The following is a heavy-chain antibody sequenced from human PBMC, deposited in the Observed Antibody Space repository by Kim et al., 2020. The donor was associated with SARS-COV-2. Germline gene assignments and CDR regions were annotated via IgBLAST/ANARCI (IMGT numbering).Heavy chain of an antibody. CDR1: GYTLTELS. D-gene: IGHD2-2*01. Sequence: ASVKVSCKVSGYTLTELSMHWVRQAPGKGLEWMGGFDPEDGETIYAQKFQGRVTMTEDTSTDTAYMELSGLRSEDTAVYYCATGQTIVVVPAAIRSYYYYYGMDVWGQGTTVTVSS. J-gene: IGHJ6*02. CDR2: FDPEDGET. V-gene: IGHV1-24*01. CDR3: ATGQTIVVVPAAIRSYYYYYGMDV.